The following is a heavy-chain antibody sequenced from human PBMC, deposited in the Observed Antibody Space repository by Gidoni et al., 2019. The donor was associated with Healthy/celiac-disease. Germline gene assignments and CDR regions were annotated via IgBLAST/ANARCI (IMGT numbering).Heavy chain of an antibody. CDR3: ARGAYSSGWYSGYYYGMDV. D-gene: IGHD6-19*01. CDR1: GYTFTSYD. J-gene: IGHJ6*02. Sequence: VQLVQSGAEVKKPGASVKVSCKASGYTFTSYDTNGVRQATGQGLEWMGWMNPNSGNTGYAQKFQGRVTMTRNTSISTAYMELSSLRSEDTAVYYCARGAYSSGWYSGYYYGMDVWGQGTTVTVSS. V-gene: IGHV1-8*01. CDR2: MNPNSGNT.